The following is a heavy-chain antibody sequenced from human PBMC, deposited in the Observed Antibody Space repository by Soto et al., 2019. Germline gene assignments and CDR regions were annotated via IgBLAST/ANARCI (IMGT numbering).Heavy chain of an antibody. CDR2: IYWSDDK. CDR3: AHATSYYDRSGYYNRYPYYYGMDV. CDR1: GFSLSTTGVG. D-gene: IGHD3-22*01. Sequence: SGPTLLNLTQTLTLTSTFSGFSLSTTGVGSGWIREPPGKALEWLALIYWSDDKRYSTSLKSRLTITKDTPKNQVVLTMTNMDPVDTATYYCAHATSYYDRSGYYNRYPYYYGMDVWGQGTTVTVSS. V-gene: IGHV2-5*01. J-gene: IGHJ6*02.